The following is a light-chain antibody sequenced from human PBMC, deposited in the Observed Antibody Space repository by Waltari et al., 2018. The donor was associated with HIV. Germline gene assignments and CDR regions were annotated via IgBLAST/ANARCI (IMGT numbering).Light chain of an antibody. CDR2: AAS. V-gene: IGKV1-9*01. CDR1: QGISSN. Sequence: DIQLTQSPSFLSASVGDRVTITCRASQGISSNLAWYQQKLGKAPKLLIYAASILESGVPSRFSGSGSGTEFTLTINSLQPEDFATYYCQQHDSYPLTFGPGTKVHIE. J-gene: IGKJ3*01. CDR3: QQHDSYPLT.